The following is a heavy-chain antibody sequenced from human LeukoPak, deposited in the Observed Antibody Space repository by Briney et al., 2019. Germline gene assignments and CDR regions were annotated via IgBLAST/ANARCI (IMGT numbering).Heavy chain of an antibody. J-gene: IGHJ4*02. D-gene: IGHD6-13*01. CDR2: IIPIFGTA. Sequence: EASVKVSCKASGGTFSSYAISWVRQAPGQGLEWMGGIIPIFGTANYAQKFQGRVTITADESTSTAYMELSSLRSEDTAVYYCASFDVATGQQLVLEFDYWGQGTLVTVSS. CDR1: GGTFSSYA. CDR3: ASFDVATGQQLVLEFDY. V-gene: IGHV1-69*13.